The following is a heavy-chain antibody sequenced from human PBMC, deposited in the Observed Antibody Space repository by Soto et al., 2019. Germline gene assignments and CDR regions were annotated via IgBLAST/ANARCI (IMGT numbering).Heavy chain of an antibody. V-gene: IGHV4-59*13. CDR2: IXXGGXT. D-gene: IGHD4-4*01. CDR1: GGTIGDYS. CDR3: ARGSNSNFEGPIV. J-gene: IGHJ4*02. Sequence: SETPSLTCSISGGTIGDYSWNWIRQPPGKELEWLGYIXXGGXTXYXXSXXXWSRVTISTGTSRNQVSLTLTSVTAADTAVYYCARGSNSNFEGPIVWGQGTLVTVS.